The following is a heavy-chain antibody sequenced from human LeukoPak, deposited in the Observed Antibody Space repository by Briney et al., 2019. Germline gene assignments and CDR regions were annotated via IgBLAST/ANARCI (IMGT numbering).Heavy chain of an antibody. V-gene: IGHV4-59*12. D-gene: IGHD3-22*01. Sequence: SETLSLTCTVSGGSISSYYWSWIRQPPGKGLEWTGSIDHSGSTYYNPSLKSRITISVDTSKNQFSLKLSSVTAADTAVYYCAGRALDYYDSSGYYDYWGQGTLVTVSS. J-gene: IGHJ4*02. CDR2: IDHSGST. CDR3: AGRALDYYDSSGYYDY. CDR1: GGSISSYY.